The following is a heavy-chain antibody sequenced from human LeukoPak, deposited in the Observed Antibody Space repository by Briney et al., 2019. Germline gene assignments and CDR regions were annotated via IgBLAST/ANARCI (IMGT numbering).Heavy chain of an antibody. V-gene: IGHV3-30*04. CDR3: ARDHCSSTSCSDGMDV. CDR2: ISYDGSNK. J-gene: IGHJ6*02. CDR1: GFTFSGNP. Sequence: PGGSLRLSCAASGFTFSGNPIHWVRQAPGKGLEWVAVISYDGSNKYYADSVKGRFTISRDNSKNTLYLQMNSLRAEDTAVYYCARDHCSSTSCSDGMDVWGQGTTVTVSS. D-gene: IGHD2-2*01.